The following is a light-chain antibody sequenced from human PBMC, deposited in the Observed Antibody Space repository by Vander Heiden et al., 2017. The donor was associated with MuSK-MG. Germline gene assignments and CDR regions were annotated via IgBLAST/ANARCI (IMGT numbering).Light chain of an antibody. CDR3: QAWDSSTKV. CDR2: QDS. CDR1: KLGDKY. V-gene: IGLV3-1*01. Sequence: SYELTQPPSVSVSPGQTASITCSGDKLGDKYACWYQQKPGQSPVLVIYQDSKRPSGIPERFSGSNSGNKATLTISGTQAMDESYYYCQAWDSSTKVFGGGTKLTVL. J-gene: IGLJ3*02.